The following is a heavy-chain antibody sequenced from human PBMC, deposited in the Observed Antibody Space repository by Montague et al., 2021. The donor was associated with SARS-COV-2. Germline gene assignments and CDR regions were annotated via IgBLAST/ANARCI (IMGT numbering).Heavy chain of an antibody. Sequence: SETLSLTCAVYDGSFSDYSWTWTSQPPGKGMEWIGEINDRGSTTYNTPLKSGATTSVDTPKNHFSLKLTAVTAAEKAVYYCARGRLHINMVVVVVTGGEYYFDFWGQGTLVAVSS. V-gene: IGHV4-34*01. D-gene: IGHD3-22*01. CDR1: DGSFSDYS. CDR2: INDRGST. J-gene: IGHJ4*02. CDR3: ARGRLHINMVVVVVTGGEYYFDF.